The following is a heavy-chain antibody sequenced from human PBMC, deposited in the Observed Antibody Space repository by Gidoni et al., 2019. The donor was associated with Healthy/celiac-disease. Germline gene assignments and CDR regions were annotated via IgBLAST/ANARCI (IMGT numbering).Heavy chain of an antibody. D-gene: IGHD3-3*01. CDR1: GGSFSGYY. J-gene: IGHJ5*02. V-gene: IGHV4-34*01. CDR2: INHSGST. CDR3: ARKKNYDFWSGSNWFDP. Sequence: QVQLQQWGAGLLKPSETLSLTCAVYGGSFSGYYCSWIRQPPGKGLEWIGEINHSGSTNYNPSLKSRVTISVDTSKNQFSLKLSSVTAADTAVYYCARKKNYDFWSGSNWFDPWGQGTLVTVSS.